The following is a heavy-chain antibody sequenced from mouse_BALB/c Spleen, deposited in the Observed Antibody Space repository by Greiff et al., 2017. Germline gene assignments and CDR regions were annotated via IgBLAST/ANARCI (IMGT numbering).Heavy chain of an antibody. CDR2: IYPSDSYT. CDR3: TRFRDYYAMDY. CDR1: GYTFTSYW. Sequence: VQLQQPGAELVRPGASVQLSCKASGYTFTSYWINWVKQRPGQGLEWIGNIYPSDSYTNYNQKFKDKATLTVDKSSSTAYMQLSSPTSEDSAVYYCTRFRDYYAMDYWGQGTSVTVSS. J-gene: IGHJ4*01. V-gene: IGHV1-69*02.